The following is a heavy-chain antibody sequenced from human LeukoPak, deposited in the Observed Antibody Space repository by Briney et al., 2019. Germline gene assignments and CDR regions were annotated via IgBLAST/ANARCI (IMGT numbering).Heavy chain of an antibody. CDR1: GFTVSSNY. J-gene: IGHJ1*01. D-gene: IGHD3-22*01. V-gene: IGHV3-66*01. CDR3: ARVDYSDFSGQKYFQD. CDR2: IYSDGST. Sequence: GGSLRLSCAASGFTVSSNYMSWVRQAPGKGLEWVSIIYSDGSTYYADSVKGRFTVSRDNSKNTLFLQLNSLRPEDTAVYYCARVDYSDFSGQKYFQDWGQGTLVTVSS.